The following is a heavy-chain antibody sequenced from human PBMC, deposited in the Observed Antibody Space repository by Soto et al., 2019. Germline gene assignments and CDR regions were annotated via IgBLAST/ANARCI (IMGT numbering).Heavy chain of an antibody. D-gene: IGHD2-2*01. J-gene: IGHJ4*02. CDR3: ARDARYCSSTSCFFDY. V-gene: IGHV1-69*01. CDR1: GGTFSSYA. Sequence: QVQLVQSGAEVKKPGSSVKVSCKASGGTFSSYAISWVRQAPGQGLEWMGGSIPIFGTANYAQKFQGRVTITADESTSTAYMELSSLRSEDTAVYYCARDARYCSSTSCFFDYWGQGTLVTVSS. CDR2: SIPIFGTA.